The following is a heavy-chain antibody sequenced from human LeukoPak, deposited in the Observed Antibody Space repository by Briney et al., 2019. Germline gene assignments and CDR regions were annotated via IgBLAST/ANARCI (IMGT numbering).Heavy chain of an antibody. CDR2: INHSGST. CDR3: ARVVRYSSSGGNYYFDY. D-gene: IGHD6-6*01. J-gene: IGHJ4*02. CDR1: GGSFSGYY. Sequence: SETLSLTCAVYGGSFSGYYWSWIRQPPGKGLEWIGEINHSGSTNYNPSLKSRVTISVDTSKNQFSLKLSSVTAADTAVYYCARVVRYSSSGGNYYFDYWGQGTLVTVSS. V-gene: IGHV4-34*01.